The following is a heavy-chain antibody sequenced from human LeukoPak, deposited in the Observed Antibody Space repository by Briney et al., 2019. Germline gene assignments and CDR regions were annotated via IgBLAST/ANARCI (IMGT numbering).Heavy chain of an antibody. J-gene: IGHJ1*01. CDR1: GGSYSGYY. CDR2: INHSGST. D-gene: IGHD6-13*01. CDR3: ARGLSGYSSSWGH. Sequence: SETLSLTCAVYGGSYSGYYWSWIRQRPGKGLEWIGEINHSGSTNYNPSLKSRVTISVDTSKNQFSLKLSSVTAADTAVYYCARGLSGYSSSWGHWGQGTLVTVSS. V-gene: IGHV4-34*01.